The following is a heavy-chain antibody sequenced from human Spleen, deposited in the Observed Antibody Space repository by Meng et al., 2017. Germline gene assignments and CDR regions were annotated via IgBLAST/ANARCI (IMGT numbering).Heavy chain of an antibody. CDR2: INPKSGDT. CDR1: GYNFPDYY. CDR3: ARDEDISAAGKLFGDY. D-gene: IGHD6-25*01. Sequence: QVQRVQAGAEVKKPGASVKVSCKPSGYNFPDYYIHWVRRAPGQGLEWTGRINPKSGDTHYAQKFQARVTMTGDTSISTAYMELSGLRSDDTAMYYCARDEDISAAGKLFGDYWGQGTLVTVSS. J-gene: IGHJ4*02. V-gene: IGHV1-2*06.